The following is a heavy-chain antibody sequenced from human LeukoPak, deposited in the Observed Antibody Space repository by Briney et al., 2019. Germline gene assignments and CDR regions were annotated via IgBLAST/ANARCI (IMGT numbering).Heavy chain of an antibody. J-gene: IGHJ4*02. D-gene: IGHD3-22*01. CDR1: GFTFSSYS. CDR3: ARDDSYYDSSGYFNY. V-gene: IGHV3-48*04. Sequence: GGSLRLSCAASGFTFSSYSMNWVRQAPGKGLEWVSHISSSSTIYYADSVKGRFTISRDNAKNSLYLQMNSLRAEDTAVYYCARDDSYYDSSGYFNYWGQGTLVTVSS. CDR2: ISSSSTI.